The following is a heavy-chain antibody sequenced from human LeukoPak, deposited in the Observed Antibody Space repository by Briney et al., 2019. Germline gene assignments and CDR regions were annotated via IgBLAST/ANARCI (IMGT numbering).Heavy chain of an antibody. D-gene: IGHD3-10*01. CDR3: ARHATGSYSVPWLDP. J-gene: IGHJ5*02. CDR1: GGAISSHY. Sequence: PSETLSLTCTVSGGAISSHYWSWIRQPPGKGLEWIWYISDSGSSIYNPSLKSRVTILGDTSKNQFSLKLSSVTAADTAVYYCARHATGSYSVPWLDPWGQGTLVTVSS. V-gene: IGHV4-59*08. CDR2: ISDSGSS.